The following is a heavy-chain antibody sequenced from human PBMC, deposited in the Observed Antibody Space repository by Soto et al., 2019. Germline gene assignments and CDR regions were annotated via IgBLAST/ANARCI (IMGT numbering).Heavy chain of an antibody. CDR2: ISYDGSYQ. J-gene: IGHJ4*02. CDR3: AKDRAPRVAAFEY. CDR1: GFTFSSYG. D-gene: IGHD6-19*01. V-gene: IGHV3-30*18. Sequence: GGSLRLSCAASGFTFSSYGMHWVRQAPGKGLEWVAVISYDGSYQYYGDSVKGRFTISRDKSKNTLYLQMNSLRAEDTAVYYCAKDRAPRVAAFEYWGQGTLVTVSS.